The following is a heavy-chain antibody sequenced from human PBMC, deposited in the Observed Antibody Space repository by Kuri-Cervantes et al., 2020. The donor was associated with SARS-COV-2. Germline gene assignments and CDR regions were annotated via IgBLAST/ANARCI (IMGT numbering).Heavy chain of an antibody. D-gene: IGHD1-1*01. CDR3: VTDLTANNWDPDAFDA. CDR1: GYTFTSYD. J-gene: IGHJ3*01. Sequence: ASVKVSCKASGYTFTSYDINWVRQATGQGLEWMGGYHPDDGETFYAQKFQGRVTMTEDTSTDTAYMELSSLGSEDTAVYYCVTDLTANNWDPDAFDAWGQGTMATVSS. CDR2: YHPDDGET. V-gene: IGHV1-24*01.